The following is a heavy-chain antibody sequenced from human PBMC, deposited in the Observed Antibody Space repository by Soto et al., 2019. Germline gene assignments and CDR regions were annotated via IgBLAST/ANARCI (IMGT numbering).Heavy chain of an antibody. CDR3: ARIAAAANAYYYYYGMDV. V-gene: IGHV4-39*01. CDR2: IYYSGST. Sequence: QLQLQESGPGLVKPSETLSLTCTVSGGSISSSSYYWGWIRQPPGKGLEWIGSIYYSGSTYYNPSLKSRVTISVDTSKNQFSLKLSSVTAADTAVYYCARIAAAANAYYYYYGMDVWGQGTTVTVSS. D-gene: IGHD6-13*01. CDR1: GGSISSSSYY. J-gene: IGHJ6*02.